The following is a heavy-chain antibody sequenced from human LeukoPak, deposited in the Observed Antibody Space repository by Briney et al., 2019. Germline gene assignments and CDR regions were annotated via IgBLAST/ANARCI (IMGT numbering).Heavy chain of an antibody. Sequence: SETLSLTCTVSGYSISSGYYWGWIRQPPGKGLEWIGSIYHSGSTYYNPSLKSRVTISVDTSKNQFSLKESSVTAADTAVYYCARGGVADYDYWGQGTLVTVSS. CDR1: GYSISSGYY. CDR3: ARGGVADYDY. CDR2: IYHSGST. J-gene: IGHJ4*02. D-gene: IGHD3-3*01. V-gene: IGHV4-38-2*02.